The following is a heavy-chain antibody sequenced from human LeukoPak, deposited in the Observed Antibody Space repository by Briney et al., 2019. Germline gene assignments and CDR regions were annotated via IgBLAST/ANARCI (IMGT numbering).Heavy chain of an antibody. CDR2: IYYSGST. V-gene: IGHV4-39*07. CDR1: GGSISSSSYY. Sequence: SETLSLTCTVSGGSISSSSYYWGWIRQPPGKGLEWIGSIYYSGSTYYNPSPKSRVSISVDTSKNQFSLKLSSVTAADTSVYYCATIRDTALRYWYFDLWGRGTLVTVSS. CDR3: ATIRDTALRYWYFDL. D-gene: IGHD5-18*01. J-gene: IGHJ2*01.